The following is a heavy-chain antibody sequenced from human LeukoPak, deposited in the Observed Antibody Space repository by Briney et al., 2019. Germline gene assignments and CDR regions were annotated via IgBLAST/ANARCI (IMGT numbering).Heavy chain of an antibody. Sequence: GGSLRLSCAASGFTLKTYGMHWVRQAPGKGLEWVAFIRFDGSNKYYADSVKGRSTISRDNSKNTLYLQMKSLRPGDTAVYYCARGDGYCSSASCSGNWGQGTLVTVSS. J-gene: IGHJ4*02. D-gene: IGHD2-2*03. V-gene: IGHV3-30*02. CDR3: ARGDGYCSSASCSGN. CDR2: IRFDGSNK. CDR1: GFTLKTYG.